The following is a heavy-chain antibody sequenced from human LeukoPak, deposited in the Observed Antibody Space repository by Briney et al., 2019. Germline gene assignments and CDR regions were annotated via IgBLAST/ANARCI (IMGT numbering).Heavy chain of an antibody. Sequence: PSETLSLTCTVSGGSISSYYWSWIRQPPGKGLEWIGSIYYSGSTYYNPSLKSRVTISVDTSKNQFSLKLSSVTAADTAVYYCARHSSGDWAFDIWGQGTMVTVSS. CDR1: GGSISSYY. CDR2: IYYSGST. D-gene: IGHD2-21*02. J-gene: IGHJ3*02. V-gene: IGHV4-39*01. CDR3: ARHSSGDWAFDI.